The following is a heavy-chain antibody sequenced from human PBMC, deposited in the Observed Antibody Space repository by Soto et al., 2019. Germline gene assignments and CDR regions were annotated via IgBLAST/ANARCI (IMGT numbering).Heavy chain of an antibody. Sequence: GASVKVSCKASGYTFTSYGISWVRQAPGQGLEWMGWISAYNGNTNYAQKLQGRVTMTTDTSTSTAYMELRSLRSDDTAVYYCARPLRYSSSWPGFEYWGQGTLVSVSS. D-gene: IGHD6-13*01. CDR2: ISAYNGNT. J-gene: IGHJ4*02. V-gene: IGHV1-18*01. CDR1: GYTFTSYG. CDR3: ARPLRYSSSWPGFEY.